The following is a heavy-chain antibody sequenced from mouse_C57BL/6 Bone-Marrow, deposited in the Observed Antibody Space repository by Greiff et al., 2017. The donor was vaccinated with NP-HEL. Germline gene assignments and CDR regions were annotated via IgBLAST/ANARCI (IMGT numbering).Heavy chain of an antibody. Sequence: EVKLQESGGGLVKPGGSLKLSCAASGFTFSDYGMHWVRQAPEKGLEWVAYISSGSSTIYYADTVKGRFTISRDNAKNTLFLQMTSLRSEDTAMYYCARVAYSNYDYWGQGTTLTVSS. CDR2: ISSGSSTI. J-gene: IGHJ2*01. V-gene: IGHV5-17*01. D-gene: IGHD2-5*01. CDR1: GFTFSDYG. CDR3: ARVAYSNYDY.